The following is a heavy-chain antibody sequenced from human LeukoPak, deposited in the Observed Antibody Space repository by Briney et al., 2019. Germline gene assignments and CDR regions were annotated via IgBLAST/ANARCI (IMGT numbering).Heavy chain of an antibody. CDR2: ISYDGSNK. D-gene: IGHD3-10*01. CDR3: AKGWDGSGPMDV. V-gene: IGHV3-30*18. CDR1: GFTFSSYG. J-gene: IGHJ6*02. Sequence: PGGSLRLSCAASGFTFSSYGMHWVRQAPGKGLEWVAVISYDGSNKYYADSVKGRFTISRDNSKNTLYLQMNSLRAEDTAVYYCAKGWDGSGPMDVWGQGTTVTVSS.